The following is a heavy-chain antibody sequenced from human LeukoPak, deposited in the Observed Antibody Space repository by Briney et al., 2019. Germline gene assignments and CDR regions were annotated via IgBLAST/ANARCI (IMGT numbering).Heavy chain of an antibody. J-gene: IGHJ4*02. Sequence: GGSLRLSCAASGFTFSSYGMSWVRQAPGKGLEWVSAISGSGGSTYYADSVKGRFTISRDNSKNTLYLQMNSLRAEDTAVYYCAKDHGFYYYGSGSSSYYFDYWGQGTLVTVSS. CDR3: AKDHGFYYYGSGSSSYYFDY. V-gene: IGHV3-23*01. CDR2: ISGSGGST. D-gene: IGHD3-10*01. CDR1: GFTFSSYG.